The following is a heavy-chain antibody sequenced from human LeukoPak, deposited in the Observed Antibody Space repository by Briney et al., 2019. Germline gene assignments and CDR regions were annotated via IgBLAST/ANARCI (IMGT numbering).Heavy chain of an antibody. Sequence: PGGSLRLSCAASTFTFGSYAMSWVRQAPGKGLEWVSGFSGSGGSRCYADSMRGRFTIYRDNSNNTPYLHMRSLRAEDAAVCYCAKLTRYGSGSYCDYWGQGTLVTVSS. CDR1: TFTFGSYA. V-gene: IGHV3-23*01. CDR2: FSGSGGSR. D-gene: IGHD3-10*01. J-gene: IGHJ4*02. CDR3: AKLTRYGSGSYCDY.